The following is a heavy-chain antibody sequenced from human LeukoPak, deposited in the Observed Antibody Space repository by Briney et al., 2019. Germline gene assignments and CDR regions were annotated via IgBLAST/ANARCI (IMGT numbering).Heavy chain of an antibody. CDR2: IYYSGST. Sequence: SETLSLTCSVSDVSINSYYWNWIRRPPGKGLEWIGYIYYSGSTNYNPSLKSRVTISVDTSKNQFSLKLSSVTAADTAVYYCARVLYYHDSSGYYYYFDYWGQGTLVTVSS. CDR3: ARVLYYHDSSGYYYYFDY. J-gene: IGHJ4*02. CDR1: DVSINSYY. V-gene: IGHV4-59*01. D-gene: IGHD3-22*01.